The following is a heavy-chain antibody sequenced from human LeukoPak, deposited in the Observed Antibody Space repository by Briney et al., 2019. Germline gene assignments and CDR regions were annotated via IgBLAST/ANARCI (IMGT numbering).Heavy chain of an antibody. CDR3: ARGHSSSWYARGFCYFDY. CDR2: ISPDGSTT. CDR1: GFTFSRYW. V-gene: IGHV3-74*03. J-gene: IGHJ4*02. Sequence: GGSLRLSCAASGFTFSRYWMHWVRQAPGKGLMWVSRISPDGSTTLYADSVKGRFTISRDNARNTLYLQMNSLGAEDTAVYYCARGHSSSWYARGFCYFDYWGQGTLVTVSS. D-gene: IGHD6-13*01.